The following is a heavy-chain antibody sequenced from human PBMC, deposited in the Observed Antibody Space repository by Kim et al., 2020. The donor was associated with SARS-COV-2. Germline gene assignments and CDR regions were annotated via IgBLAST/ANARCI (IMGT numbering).Heavy chain of an antibody. CDR1: GGSISSYY. Sequence: SETLSLTCTVSGGSISSYYWSWIRQPPGKGLEWIGYIFYSGSSSYNPSLKSRVTISVDTSKNQFSLKPSSVTAADTAVYYCARLLPAALGDREFDYWG. D-gene: IGHD2-2*01. CDR2: IFYSGSS. V-gene: IGHV4-59*13. CDR3: ARLLPAALGDREFDY. J-gene: IGHJ4*01.